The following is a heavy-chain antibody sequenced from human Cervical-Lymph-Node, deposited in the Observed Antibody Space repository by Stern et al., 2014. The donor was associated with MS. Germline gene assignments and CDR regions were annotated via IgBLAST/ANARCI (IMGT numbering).Heavy chain of an antibody. CDR3: ARERGFETGGGNSGDY. CDR2: IYYSGTT. J-gene: IGHJ4*02. D-gene: IGHD4-23*01. V-gene: IGHV4-39*02. Sequence: QVQLQESGPGRVKPSETLSLICTVSGGSISSSSYHWGWIRQPPGKGLEWIGRIYYSGTTYYNPSLQSRVTISVDTSKNQFSLKLSSVTAADTAVYYCARERGFETGGGNSGDYWGQGTLVTVSS. CDR1: GGSISSSSYH.